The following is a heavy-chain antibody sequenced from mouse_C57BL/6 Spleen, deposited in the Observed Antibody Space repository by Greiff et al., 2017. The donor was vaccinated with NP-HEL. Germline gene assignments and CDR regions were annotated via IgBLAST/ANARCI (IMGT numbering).Heavy chain of an antibody. J-gene: IGHJ2*01. CDR2: ISSGGSYT. D-gene: IGHD1-1*01. CDR1: GFTFSSYG. CDR3: ARHYSSSYGNYFDY. V-gene: IGHV5-6*01. Sequence: EVKLMESGGDLVKPGGSLKLSCAASGFTFSSYGMSWVRQTPDKRLEWVATISSGGSYTYYPDSVKGRFTISRDNAKNTLYLQMSSLKSEDTAMYYCARHYSSSYGNYFDYWGQGTPLTVSS.